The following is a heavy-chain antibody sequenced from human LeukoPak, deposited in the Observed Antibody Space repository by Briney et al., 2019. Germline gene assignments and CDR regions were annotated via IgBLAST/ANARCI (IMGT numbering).Heavy chain of an antibody. V-gene: IGHV3-23*01. CDR2: ISASGGST. CDR3: ANVGVAAASPPFYLDV. Sequence: GGSLRLSCAASGLTFSSYAMSWVRQAPGKGLEWVSGISASGGSTYYADSVRGRVTISRDNSKNTLYLQMNSLGAEDTAEYFCANVGVAAASPPFYLDVWGKGTTVTVSS. D-gene: IGHD2-2*01. J-gene: IGHJ6*03. CDR1: GLTFSSYA.